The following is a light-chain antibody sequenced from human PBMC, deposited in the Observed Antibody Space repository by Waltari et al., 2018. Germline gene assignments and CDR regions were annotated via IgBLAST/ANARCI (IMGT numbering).Light chain of an antibody. J-gene: IGLJ3*02. CDR3: SSYTTTNTLL. V-gene: IGLV2-14*01. CDR1: SSDIGAYTY. CDR2: EVN. Sequence: QSALTQPSSMSGSPGQSITISCTGTSSDIGAYTYVAWYQLHPGKAPEVIIYEVNNRPSGVSNRFSGSKSGYTASLTISGLQAEDEADYYCSSYTTTNTLLFGGGTKLTVL.